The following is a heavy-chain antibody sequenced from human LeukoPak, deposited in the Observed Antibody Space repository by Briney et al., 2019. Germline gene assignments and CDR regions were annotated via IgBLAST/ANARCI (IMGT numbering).Heavy chain of an antibody. CDR1: NNTLSNNG. CDR3: ARVRLVWGMETFDL. J-gene: IGHJ3*01. CDR2: ISGYNTYT. V-gene: IGHV1-18*01. Sequence: ASVKVSCKASNNTLSNNGITWVRQAPGQGLEWMGWISGYNTYTTYAQKFQDRATMTKDTSTSTAYMEMRSLRSDDTAIYYCARVRLVWGMETFDLWGQGTMVTVSS. D-gene: IGHD3-16*01.